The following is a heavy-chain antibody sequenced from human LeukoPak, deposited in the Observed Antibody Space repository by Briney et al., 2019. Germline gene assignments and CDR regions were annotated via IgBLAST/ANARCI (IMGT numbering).Heavy chain of an antibody. CDR2: ISGSGGST. CDR1: GFTFSNYA. V-gene: IGHV3-23*01. CDR3: AKGLEFSRGIYDSSGYPDY. Sequence: HPGGSLRLSCAASGFTFSNYAMSWVRQAPGKGLEWVSAISGSGGSTYYADSVKGRFTISRDNSKSTLYLQMNSLRAEDTAVYYCAKGLEFSRGIYDSSGYPDYWGQGTLVTVSS. D-gene: IGHD3-22*01. J-gene: IGHJ4*02.